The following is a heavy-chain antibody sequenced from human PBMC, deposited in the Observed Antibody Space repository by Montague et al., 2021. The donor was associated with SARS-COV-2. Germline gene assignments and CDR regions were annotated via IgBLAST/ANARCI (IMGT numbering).Heavy chain of an antibody. J-gene: IGHJ6*02. D-gene: IGHD1-20*01. Sequence: SEILSLTCTVSGGSISSSSCYWGWIRQPPGKGLEWIGSIYYSGSTYYNPSLKSRVTISVDTSKNQFSLKLSSVTAADTAVYYCARRVTGTTVHYYYYGMDVWGQGTTVTVSS. CDR2: IYYSGST. CDR1: GGSISSSSCY. V-gene: IGHV4-39*01. CDR3: ARRVTGTTVHYYYYGMDV.